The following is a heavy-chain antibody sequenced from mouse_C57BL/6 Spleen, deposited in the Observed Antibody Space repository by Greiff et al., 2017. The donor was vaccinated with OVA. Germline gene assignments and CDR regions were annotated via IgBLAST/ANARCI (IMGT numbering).Heavy chain of an antibody. Sequence: VQLQESGPGLVQPSQSLSLTCTVSGFSFTSYGVHWVRQSPGKGLEWLGVIWSGGSTDYNAAFISRLSISKDNSKSQVFFKMNSLQADDTAIYYCARGNGRGYFDYWGQGTTLTVSS. CDR3: ARGNGRGYFDY. CDR1: GFSFTSYG. J-gene: IGHJ2*01. V-gene: IGHV2-2*01. CDR2: IWSGGST.